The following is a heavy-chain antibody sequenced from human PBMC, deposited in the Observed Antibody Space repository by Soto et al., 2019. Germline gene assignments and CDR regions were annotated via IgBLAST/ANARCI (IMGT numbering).Heavy chain of an antibody. J-gene: IGHJ5*02. Sequence: NPSETLSLTCTVSGGSVSSGSYYWSWIRQPPGKGLEWIGYIYYSGSTNYNPSLKSRVTISVDTSKNQFSLKLSSVTAADTAVYYCARAGTAGTGGWFDPWGQGTLVTVSS. CDR3: ARAGTAGTGGWFDP. CDR1: GGSVSSGSYY. D-gene: IGHD6-13*01. V-gene: IGHV4-61*01. CDR2: IYYSGST.